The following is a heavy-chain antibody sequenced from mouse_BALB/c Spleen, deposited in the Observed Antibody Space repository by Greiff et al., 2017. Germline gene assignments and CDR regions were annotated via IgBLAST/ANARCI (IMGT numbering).Heavy chain of an antibody. CDR3: ARGLHWYFDV. CDR2: IWAGGST. J-gene: IGHJ1*01. CDR1: GFSLTSYG. V-gene: IGHV2-9*02. D-gene: IGHD3-3*01. Sequence: VQLQQSGPGLVAPSQSLSITCTVSGFSLTSYGVHWVRQPPGKGLEWLGVIWAGGSTNYNSALMSRLSISKDNSKSQVFLKMNSLQTDDTAMYYCARGLHWYFDVWGAGTTVTVSS.